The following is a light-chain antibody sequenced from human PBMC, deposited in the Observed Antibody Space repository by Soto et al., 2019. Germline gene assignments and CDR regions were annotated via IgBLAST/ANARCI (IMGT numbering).Light chain of an antibody. Sequence: EIVFTQSPATLSLSPGEGATLSCRASQNVSRFLAWYQRRPGQAPRLLIYDASNRASGIPARFTGSGSGTDLPLTISSLELEESAVYYCQLRSNWPPLAFGGGTKVEIK. CDR3: QLRSNWPPLA. CDR2: DAS. CDR1: QNVSRF. V-gene: IGKV3-11*01. J-gene: IGKJ4*01.